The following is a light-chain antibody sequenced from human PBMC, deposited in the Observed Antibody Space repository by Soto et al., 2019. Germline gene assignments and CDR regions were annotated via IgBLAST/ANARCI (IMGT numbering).Light chain of an antibody. V-gene: IGKV3-11*01. J-gene: IGKJ3*01. CDR2: DAS. Sequence: EIVLTQSPATLSLSPGERAILSCRASQSVGTSLGWYQQQPGQAPSLLIYDASTRATGVPVRFSGSGSGTDFTLTITNLEPGDFAVYYCQHRASWPPDFGHGTKVDFK. CDR1: QSVGTS. CDR3: QHRASWPPD.